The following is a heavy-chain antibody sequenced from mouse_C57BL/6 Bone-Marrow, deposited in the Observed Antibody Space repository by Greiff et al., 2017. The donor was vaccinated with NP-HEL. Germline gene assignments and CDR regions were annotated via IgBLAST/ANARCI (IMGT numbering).Heavy chain of an antibody. D-gene: IGHD1-1*01. Sequence: EVKLVESEGGLVQPGSSMKLSCTASGFTFSDYYMAWVRQVPEKGLEWVANINYDGSSTYYLDSLKSRFIISRDNAKNILYLQMSSLKSEDTATYYCAREDYGSSYGYYYAMDYWGQGTSVTVSS. J-gene: IGHJ4*01. CDR1: GFTFSDYY. CDR2: INYDGSST. CDR3: AREDYGSSYGYYYAMDY. V-gene: IGHV5-16*01.